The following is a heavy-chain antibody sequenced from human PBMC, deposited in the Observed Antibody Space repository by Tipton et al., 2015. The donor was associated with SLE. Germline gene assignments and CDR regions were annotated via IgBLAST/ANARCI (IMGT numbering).Heavy chain of an antibody. CDR2: ITAHSGDT. D-gene: IGHD5-24*01. CDR1: GYTFSGYY. CDR3: ARDGEYGYNLDY. J-gene: IGHJ4*02. Sequence: QSGPEVKKPGASVKVSCKASGYTFSGYYIHWVRQAPGQGLEWMGWITAHSGDTNYAQKFQGRVTMTRDTSISTAYMELSRLRSDDTAVYYCARDGEYGYNLDYWGQGTLVTVSS. V-gene: IGHV1-2*02.